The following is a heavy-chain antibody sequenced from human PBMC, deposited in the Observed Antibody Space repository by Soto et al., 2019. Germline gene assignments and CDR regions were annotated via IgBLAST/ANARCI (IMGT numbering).Heavy chain of an antibody. D-gene: IGHD5-12*01. Sequence: VASVKVSCKASGYTFIGYYIHWVRQAPGQGLEWMGWVNPKSGGRDAAQRFQGRVTMTRDTSITTAYMELSSQTSDDTAIYYCARANSGDDDEFDYWGQGTLVTVSS. CDR3: ARANSGDDDEFDY. V-gene: IGHV1-2*02. J-gene: IGHJ4*02. CDR2: VNPKSGGR. CDR1: GYTFIGYY.